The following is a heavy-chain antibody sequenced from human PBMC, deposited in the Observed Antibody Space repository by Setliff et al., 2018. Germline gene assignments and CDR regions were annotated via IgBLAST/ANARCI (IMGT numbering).Heavy chain of an antibody. CDR1: GFTFNNYY. J-gene: IGHJ4*02. V-gene: IGHV3-21*01. Sequence: GGSLRLSCATSGFTFNNYYMSWVRQAPGKGLEWVSAISGSSTCIYYADSVKGRFTISGDNAKNSLFLQLISLRAEDTAVYYCARGNYDILTGYSPLDCWGQGTLVPSPQ. D-gene: IGHD3-9*01. CDR3: ARGNYDILTGYSPLDC. CDR2: ISGSSTCI.